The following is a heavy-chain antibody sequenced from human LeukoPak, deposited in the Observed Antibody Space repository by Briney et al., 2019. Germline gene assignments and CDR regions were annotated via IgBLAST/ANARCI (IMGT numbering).Heavy chain of an antibody. J-gene: IGHJ5*02. CDR3: ARDLGIGAAGTSWFDA. Sequence: ASVKVSCKASGYTFNTYGITWVRQPRGQGLEWMGWISPYNGKTKYAQKVQGRVTMTTDTSTSTVYMELRSLRSDDTAVYYCARDLGIGAAGTSWFDAWGQGTLVTVSS. V-gene: IGHV1-18*01. D-gene: IGHD6-13*01. CDR1: GYTFNTYG. CDR2: ISPYNGKT.